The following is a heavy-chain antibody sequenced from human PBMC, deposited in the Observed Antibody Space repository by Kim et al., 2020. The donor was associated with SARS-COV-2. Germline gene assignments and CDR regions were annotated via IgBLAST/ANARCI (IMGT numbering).Heavy chain of an antibody. CDR3: AKTSPRDYSNYPTTPYYYGMDV. D-gene: IGHD4-4*01. J-gene: IGHJ6*02. Sequence: GGSLRLSCAASGFTFSSYAMSWVRQAPGKGLEWVSAISGSGGSTYYADSVKGRFTISRDNSKNTLYLQMNSLRAEDTAVYYCAKTSPRDYSNYPTTPYYYGMDVWGQGTTVTVSS. V-gene: IGHV3-23*01. CDR1: GFTFSSYA. CDR2: ISGSGGST.